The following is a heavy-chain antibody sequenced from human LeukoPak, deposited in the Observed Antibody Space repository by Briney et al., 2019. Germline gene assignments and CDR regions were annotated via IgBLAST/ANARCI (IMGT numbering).Heavy chain of an antibody. CDR1: GYTFTSYY. Sequence: ASVKVSCKASGYTFTSYYMHWVRQAPGQGLEWMGWINPNSGGTNYAQKFQGRVTMTRDTSISTAYMELSRLRSDDTAVYYCARGGIAAAGTIDYWGQGTLVTVSS. D-gene: IGHD6-13*01. CDR2: INPNSGGT. CDR3: ARGGIAAAGTIDY. V-gene: IGHV1-2*02. J-gene: IGHJ4*02.